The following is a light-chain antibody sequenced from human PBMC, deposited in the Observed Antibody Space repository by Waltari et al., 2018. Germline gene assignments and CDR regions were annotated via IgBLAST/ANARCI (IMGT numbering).Light chain of an antibody. V-gene: IGLV1-44*01. CDR3: AAWDDSLNAVL. J-gene: IGLJ2*01. CDR1: SSNIGSNT. CDR2: SNN. Sequence: QSLLTQPPSASGTPGQRVPISCSGRSSNIGSNTVNWYQHLPGTAPKLLIYSNNQRPSGVPDRFSGSKSGTSASLAISGLQSEDEADYYCAAWDDSLNAVLFGGGTKLTVL.